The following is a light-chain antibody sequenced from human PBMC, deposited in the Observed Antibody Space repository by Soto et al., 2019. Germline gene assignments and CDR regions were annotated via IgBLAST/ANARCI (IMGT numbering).Light chain of an antibody. Sequence: QSVLTQPGSVCGSPGQSITISCTGTSSYVGGYNYVSWYQQHAAKGPTLTIYEASYRPSGVSNRFSGSKSGNTASLTISGLQAEDEADYYCSSYTTSNLYVFGTGTKVTVL. J-gene: IGLJ1*01. CDR1: SSYVGGYNY. V-gene: IGLV2-14*01. CDR2: EAS. CDR3: SSYTTSNLYV.